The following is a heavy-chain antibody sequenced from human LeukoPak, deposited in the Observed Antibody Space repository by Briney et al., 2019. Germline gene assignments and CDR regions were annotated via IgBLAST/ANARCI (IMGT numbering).Heavy chain of an antibody. V-gene: IGHV3-74*01. CDR3: ATKQWLAPPPDS. CDR1: GFTFSKYW. CDR2: INTDGTVT. J-gene: IGHJ4*02. D-gene: IGHD6-19*01. Sequence: GGSLRLSCAASGFTFSKYWMLWVRQAPGKGLESVSRINTDGTVTTYADSVKGRFTVSRDDADNTMFLQMNSVRDEDTAVYYCATKQWLAPPPDSWGQGTPVTVSS.